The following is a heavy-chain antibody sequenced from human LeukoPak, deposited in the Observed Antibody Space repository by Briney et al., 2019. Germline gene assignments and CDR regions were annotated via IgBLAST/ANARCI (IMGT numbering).Heavy chain of an antibody. CDR3: AKAGGVTLNY. CDR2: ISGSGGST. J-gene: IGHJ4*02. Sequence: PGGSLRLSCATSGFTFSSYAMSWVRQAPGKGLEWVSAISGSGGSTYYADSVKGRFTISRDNSKNTLYLQMNSLRAEDTAAYYCAKAGGVTLNYWGQGTLVTVSS. V-gene: IGHV3-23*01. D-gene: IGHD3-10*01. CDR1: GFTFSSYA.